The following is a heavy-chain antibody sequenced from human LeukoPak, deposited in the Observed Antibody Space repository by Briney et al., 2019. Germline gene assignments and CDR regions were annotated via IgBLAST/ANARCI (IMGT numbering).Heavy chain of an antibody. CDR3: ARGVRGVNNWFDP. V-gene: IGHV1-2*06. J-gene: IGHJ5*02. Sequence: GASVKVSCKASGYTFTGYSMHWVRQAPGQGLEWMGRINPNSSGTNYAQKFQGRVTMTRGTSISTAYMELSRLRSDDTAVYYCARGVRGVNNWFDPWGQGTLVTLSS. CDR2: INPNSSGT. D-gene: IGHD3-10*01. CDR1: GYTFTGYS.